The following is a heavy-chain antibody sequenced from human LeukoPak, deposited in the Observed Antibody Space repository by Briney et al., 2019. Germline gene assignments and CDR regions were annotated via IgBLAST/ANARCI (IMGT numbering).Heavy chain of an antibody. J-gene: IGHJ4*02. V-gene: IGHV4-61*01. CDR3: ARTDLGRHFDY. CDR1: GGSVSSGSSY. D-gene: IGHD1-26*01. CDR2: IYYSGST. Sequence: SETLSLTCTVSGGSVSSGSSYWSWTRQPPGKGLEWIGYIYYSGSTNYNPSLKSRVTISLDTSKNQFSLKLRSVTAADTAVFYCARTDLGRHFDYWGQGTLVTVSS.